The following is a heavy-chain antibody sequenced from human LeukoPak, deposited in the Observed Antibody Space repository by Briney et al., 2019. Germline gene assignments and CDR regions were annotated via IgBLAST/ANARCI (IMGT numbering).Heavy chain of an antibody. CDR1: GFTFDDYA. Sequence: PGRSLRLSCAASGFTFDDYAMHWVRQAPGKGLEWVSGISWNSGSIGYADSVKGRFTISRDNAKNSLYLQMNSLRAEDTALYYCAKDMGAYYYYGMDVWGQGTTVTVSS. V-gene: IGHV3-9*01. CDR2: ISWNSGSI. CDR3: AKDMGAYYYYGMDV. D-gene: IGHD3-16*01. J-gene: IGHJ6*02.